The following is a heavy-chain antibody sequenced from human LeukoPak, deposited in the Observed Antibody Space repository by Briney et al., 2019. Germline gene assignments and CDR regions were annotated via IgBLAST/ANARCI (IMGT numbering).Heavy chain of an antibody. Sequence: SETLSLTCTVSGGSISSYYWSWIRQHPGKGLEWIGYIYYSGSTYYNPSLKSRVTISVDTSKNQFSLKLSSVTAADTAVYYCARSIGRGDVLRYFDWLPYGMDVWGQGTTVTVSS. D-gene: IGHD3-9*01. CDR3: ARSIGRGDVLRYFDWLPYGMDV. CDR2: IYYSGST. V-gene: IGHV4-59*06. CDR1: GGSISSYY. J-gene: IGHJ6*02.